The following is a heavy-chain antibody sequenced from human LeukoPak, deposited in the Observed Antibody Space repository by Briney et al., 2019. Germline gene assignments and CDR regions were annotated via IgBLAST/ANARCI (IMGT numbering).Heavy chain of an antibody. CDR2: INHSGST. J-gene: IGHJ4*02. CDR1: GGSFSGYY. V-gene: IGHV4-34*01. D-gene: IGHD6-19*01. CDR3: ARGPWLVRAVDY. Sequence: PSETLSLTCAVYGGSFSGYYWSWIRQPPGKGLEWIGEINHSGSTNYNPSLKSRVTISVDTSKNQFSLKLSSVTAADTAVYHCARGPWLVRAVDYWGQGTLVTVSS.